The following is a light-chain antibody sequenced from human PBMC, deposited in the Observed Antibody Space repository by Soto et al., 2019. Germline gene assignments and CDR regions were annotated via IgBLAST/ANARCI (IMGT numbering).Light chain of an antibody. CDR2: DAS. V-gene: IGKV1-5*01. Sequence: IQMPKYPSTLPASVGDRVTITCRASQTISSWLAWYQQKPGKAPDLLIYDASRLAGGVPSRFSGSESGTEFTLTIGSLQPDDFATYFCQQYYNYSTFGQGTKVDIK. CDR3: QQYYNYST. CDR1: QTISSW. J-gene: IGKJ1*01.